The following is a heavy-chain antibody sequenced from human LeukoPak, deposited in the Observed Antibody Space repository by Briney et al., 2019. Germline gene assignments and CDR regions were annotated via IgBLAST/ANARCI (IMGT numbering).Heavy chain of an antibody. V-gene: IGHV5-51*01. CDR2: IYPGDSDT. J-gene: IGHJ4*02. CDR1: GYRFTSYW. CDR3: ARQLGVRGPDY. Sequence: GASLQISCKGSGYRFTSYWIGWVRPLPGKGLAWMGIIYPGDSDTRYSPSFQGQVTISADKSISTAYLQWSSLKASDTAMYYCARQLGVRGPDYWGQGTLVTVSS. D-gene: IGHD3-10*01.